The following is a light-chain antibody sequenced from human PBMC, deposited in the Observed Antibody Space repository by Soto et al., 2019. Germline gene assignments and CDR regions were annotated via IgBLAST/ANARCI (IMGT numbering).Light chain of an antibody. CDR3: QQRSNWPPT. V-gene: IGKV3-11*01. J-gene: IGKJ4*01. CDR1: QSVSTY. Sequence: EIVLTQSPATLSLSPGERATLSCRASQSVSTYLAWYQRKPGQAPRLLLYDASNRATGIPARFSGSGSGTDFTLTISSLEPEDFAVYYCQQRSNWPPTFGGGTTVEIK. CDR2: DAS.